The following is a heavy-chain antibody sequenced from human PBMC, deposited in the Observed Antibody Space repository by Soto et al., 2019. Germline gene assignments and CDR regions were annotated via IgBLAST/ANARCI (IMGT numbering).Heavy chain of an antibody. CDR3: ARYSGKYQGPIDY. CDR1: GFTFSHYG. J-gene: IGHJ4*02. V-gene: IGHV3-30*03. Sequence: QVQLVESGGGVLQPGRSLRLSCAASGFTFSHYGIHWVRPAPGKGLEWLAVISYDGSNKHYADSVKGRFTVSRDNSKNTLYLQMNSLRAEDTAVYFCARYSGKYQGPIDYWGQGTLVTVSS. CDR2: ISYDGSNK. D-gene: IGHD1-26*01.